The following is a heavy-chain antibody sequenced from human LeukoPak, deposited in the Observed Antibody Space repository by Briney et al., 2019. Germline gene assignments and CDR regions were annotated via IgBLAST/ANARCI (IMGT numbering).Heavy chain of an antibody. Sequence: TSETLSLTCAVSGGSISSSNWWSWVRQPPGKGLEWIGEIYHSGSTNYNPSLESRVTISVDKSKNQFSLKLSSVTAADTAVYYCSRAGITMASSDAFDIWGQGTMVTVSS. CDR1: GGSISSSNW. V-gene: IGHV4-4*02. CDR2: IYHSGST. J-gene: IGHJ3*02. CDR3: SRAGITMASSDAFDI. D-gene: IGHD3-10*01.